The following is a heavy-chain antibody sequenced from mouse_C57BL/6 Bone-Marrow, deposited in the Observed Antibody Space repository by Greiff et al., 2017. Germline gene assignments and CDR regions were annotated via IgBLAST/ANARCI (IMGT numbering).Heavy chain of an antibody. Sequence: QVQLQQSGAELVKPGASVKLSCKASGYTFTSYWMPWVKQRPGQGLEWIGEIDPSGSYTNYNQKFKGKATLTVDTTSSPAYMQLSSLTSEDSAVYYCAPYDYDGYFDVWGTGTTITVSS. CDR1: GYTFTSYW. J-gene: IGHJ1*03. CDR3: APYDYDGYFDV. CDR2: IDPSGSYT. V-gene: IGHV1-50*01. D-gene: IGHD2-4*01.